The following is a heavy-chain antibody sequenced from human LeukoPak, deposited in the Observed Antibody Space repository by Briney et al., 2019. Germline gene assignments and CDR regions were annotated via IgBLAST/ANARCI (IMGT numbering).Heavy chain of an antibody. CDR2: INPNSGGT. CDR1: GYTFTGYY. D-gene: IGHD5-24*01. CDR3: ARASRRGGNVEMAY. V-gene: IGHV1-2*02. Sequence: ASVKVSCKASGYTFTGYYMHWVRQAPGQGLEWMGWINPNSGGTSYAQKFQGRVTMTRDTSISTAYMELSRLRSDDTAVYYCARASRRGGNVEMAYWGQGTLVTVSS. J-gene: IGHJ4*02.